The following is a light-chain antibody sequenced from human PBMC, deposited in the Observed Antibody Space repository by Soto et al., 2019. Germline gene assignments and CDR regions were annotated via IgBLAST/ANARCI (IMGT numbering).Light chain of an antibody. CDR3: QQYGSSPLT. J-gene: IGKJ4*01. CDR1: QSVSSSY. Sequence: EIVLTQSPGTLSLSPGARAPLSCRASQSVSSSYLAWYQQKPGQAPRLLIYGASSRATGIPDRSSGSGSGTDFTLTISRLEPEDFAVYYCQQYGSSPLTFGGGTKVDIK. CDR2: GAS. V-gene: IGKV3-20*01.